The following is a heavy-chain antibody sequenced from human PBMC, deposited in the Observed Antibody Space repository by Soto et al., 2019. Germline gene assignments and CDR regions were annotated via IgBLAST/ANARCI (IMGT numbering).Heavy chain of an antibody. CDR3: ARESHPHAGMDV. V-gene: IGHV1-2*04. CDR1: GYTFTSYG. CDR2: INPNSGGT. J-gene: IGHJ6*02. Sequence: ASVKVSCKASGYTFTSYGISWVRQAPGQGLEWMGWINPNSGGTNYAQKFQGWVTMTRGTSISTAYMELSRLRSDDTAVYYCARESHPHAGMDVWGQGTTVTVSS.